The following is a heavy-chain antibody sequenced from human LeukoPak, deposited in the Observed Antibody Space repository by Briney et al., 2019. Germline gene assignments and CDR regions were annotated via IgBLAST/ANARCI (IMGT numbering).Heavy chain of an antibody. J-gene: IGHJ3*02. D-gene: IGHD6-19*01. CDR1: GYTFTSYG. Sequence: ASVNVSCKASGYTFTSYGISWVRQAPGQGLEWMGWISAYNGNTNYAQKFQGWVTMTRDTSISTAYMELSRLRSDDTAVYYCARTAVAGAFGIWGQGTMVTVSS. CDR3: ARTAVAGAFGI. CDR2: ISAYNGNT. V-gene: IGHV1-18*01.